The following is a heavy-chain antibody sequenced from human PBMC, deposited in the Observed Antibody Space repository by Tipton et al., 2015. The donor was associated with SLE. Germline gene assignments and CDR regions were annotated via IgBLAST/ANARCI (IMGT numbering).Heavy chain of an antibody. V-gene: IGHV4-59*08. CDR2: IYYSGST. Sequence: TLSLTCTVSGGSISSHYWSWIRQPPGKGLEWIGYIYYSGSTNYNPSLKSRVTISVDTSKNQFSLKLSSVTAADTAVYYCARGEYYGSGGDFDYWGQGTLVTVSS. CDR1: GGSISSHY. J-gene: IGHJ4*02. D-gene: IGHD3-10*01. CDR3: ARGEYYGSGGDFDY.